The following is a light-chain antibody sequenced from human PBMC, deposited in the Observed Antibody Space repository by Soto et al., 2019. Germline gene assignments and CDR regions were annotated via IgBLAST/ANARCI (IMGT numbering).Light chain of an antibody. CDR1: QSAISN. J-gene: IGKJ4*01. CDR3: HQYYKWPLT. V-gene: IGKV3-15*01. Sequence: EIVMTQSPATLSVSPGQRVTLSCRASQSAISNLAWYQQKPRQTPRLLIYDASTRATDIPARFSGSGSGTDFTLTISSLLSEDFAVYYCHQYYKWPLTFGGGTKVDIK. CDR2: DAS.